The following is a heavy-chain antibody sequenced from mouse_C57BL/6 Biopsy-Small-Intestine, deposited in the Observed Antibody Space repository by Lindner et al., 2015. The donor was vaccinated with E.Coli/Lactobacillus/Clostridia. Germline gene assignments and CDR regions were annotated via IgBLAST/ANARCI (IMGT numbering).Heavy chain of an antibody. CDR2: INPSTGGT. CDR1: GYSITSNY. J-gene: IGHJ2*01. V-gene: IGHV1-42*01. CDR3: ARREVYYFDY. Sequence: VQLQESGPELVKSGASVKISCEASGYSITSNYVNWMKQSPEKSLEWIGEINPSTGGTTYNEKFRAKATLTIDKSSSTAYMQLKSLTAEDSAVYYCARREVYYFDYWGQGTTLTVSS.